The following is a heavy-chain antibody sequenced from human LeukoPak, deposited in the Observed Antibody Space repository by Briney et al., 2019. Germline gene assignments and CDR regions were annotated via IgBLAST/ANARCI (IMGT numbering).Heavy chain of an antibody. CDR1: GYTFTGYY. V-gene: IGHV1-2*02. CDR3: ARVTCSGGSCHFDY. J-gene: IGHJ4*02. Sequence: GASVKVSCKASGYTFTGYYMHWVRQAPGQGLEWMGWINPNSGGTNYAQKFQGRVTMTRDTSISTAYIELSRLRSDDTAVYYCARVTCSGGSCHFDYWGQGTLVTVSS. CDR2: INPNSGGT. D-gene: IGHD2-15*01.